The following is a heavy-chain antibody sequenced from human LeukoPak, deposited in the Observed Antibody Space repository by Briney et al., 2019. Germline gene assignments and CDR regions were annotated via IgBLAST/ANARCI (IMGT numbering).Heavy chain of an antibody. CDR3: ARGGSYYLPFDY. CDR1: GGSIRSYY. D-gene: IGHD1-26*01. J-gene: IGHJ4*02. V-gene: IGHV4-4*09. Sequence: SETLSLTCTGSGGSIRSYYWSWIRQPPGKGLEWIGYIYTSGSTNYNPSLKSRVTISVDTSKNQFSLKLSSVTAADTALYYCARGGSYYLPFDYWGQGTLVTVSS. CDR2: IYTSGST.